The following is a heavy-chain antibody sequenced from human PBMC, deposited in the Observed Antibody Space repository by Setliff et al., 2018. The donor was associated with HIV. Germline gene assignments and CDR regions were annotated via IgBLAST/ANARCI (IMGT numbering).Heavy chain of an antibody. CDR3: ARGNIVVVTAYFDY. CDR1: GFTFSDYY. D-gene: IGHD2-21*02. Sequence: GGSLRLSCAASGFTFSDYYMSWLRQAPGKGLEWVSYISRDGNTIYYADSVKGRFTISRDNAKNSLYLQLNSLRPEDTAVYYCARGNIVVVTAYFDYWGQGTLVTVSS. CDR2: ISRDGNTI. V-gene: IGHV3-11*01. J-gene: IGHJ4*02.